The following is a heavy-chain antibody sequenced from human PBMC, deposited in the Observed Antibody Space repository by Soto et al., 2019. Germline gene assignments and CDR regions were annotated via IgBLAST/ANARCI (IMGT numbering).Heavy chain of an antibody. J-gene: IGHJ4*02. V-gene: IGHV3-30*18. Sequence: QVQLVESGGGVVQPGTSLKLSCAASGFTFDDFGFHWVRQAPGKGLEWVATLSYDGSHEYYADSAKGRFTISRDNSKITLYLQMNSLKTEDTAMYYCAKEMFPRTVLDSSSPWGDYWGQGTLVTVSS. CDR1: GFTFDDFG. CDR2: LSYDGSHE. D-gene: IGHD3-22*01. CDR3: AKEMFPRTVLDSSSPWGDY.